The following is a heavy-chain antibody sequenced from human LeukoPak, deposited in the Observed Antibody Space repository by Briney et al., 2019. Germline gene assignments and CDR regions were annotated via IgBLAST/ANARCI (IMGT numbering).Heavy chain of an antibody. V-gene: IGHV3-23*01. CDR2: ISGSGGST. CDR3: AKENGKGGSPNYYYYGMDV. Sequence: GGSLRLSCAASGFTFSSYAMSWVRQAPGKGLEWVSAISGSGGSTYYADSVKGRFTISRDNSKNTLYLQMNSLRAEDTAVYYCAKENGKGGSPNYYYYGMDVWGQGTTVTVSS. D-gene: IGHD1-26*01. CDR1: GFTFSSYA. J-gene: IGHJ6*02.